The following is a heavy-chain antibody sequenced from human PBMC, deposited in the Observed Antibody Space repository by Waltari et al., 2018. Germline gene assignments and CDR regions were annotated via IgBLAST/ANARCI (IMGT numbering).Heavy chain of an antibody. CDR1: GLTLRGFA. Sequence: EVQLLESGGGLVQPGGSLSLSCAASGLTLRGFAMGWVRPAPGKGLEWVSAISGSGGSTYYADSVKGRFTISRDNSKNTLYLQMNSLRAEDTAVYYCAKEQWLVPGGSFDYWGQGTLVTVSS. J-gene: IGHJ4*02. CDR2: ISGSGGST. CDR3: AKEQWLVPGGSFDY. D-gene: IGHD6-19*01. V-gene: IGHV3-23*01.